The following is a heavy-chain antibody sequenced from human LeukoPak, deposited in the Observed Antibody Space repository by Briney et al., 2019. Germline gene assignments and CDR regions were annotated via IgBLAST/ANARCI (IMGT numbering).Heavy chain of an antibody. CDR3: ARELNYDFWSGYPYYFDY. V-gene: IGHV1-18*01. J-gene: IGHJ4*02. CDR1: GYTFTSYG. D-gene: IGHD3-3*01. CDR2: ISAYNGNT. Sequence: ASVKVSCKASGYTFTSYGISWVRQAPGQGLEWMGWISAYNGNTNYAQKLQGRVTMTTGTSTSTAYMELRSLRSDDTAVYYCARELNYDFWSGYPYYFDYWGQGTLVTVSS.